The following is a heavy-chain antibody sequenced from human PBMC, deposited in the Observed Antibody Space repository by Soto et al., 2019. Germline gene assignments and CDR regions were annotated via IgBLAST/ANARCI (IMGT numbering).Heavy chain of an antibody. D-gene: IGHD2-15*01. V-gene: IGHV4-39*01. J-gene: IGHJ4*02. CDR2: VSYSGST. CDR1: GGSISNSSYL. CDR3: ARHSCSRGSCQSDFDY. Sequence: PSETLSLTCTVSGGSISNSSYLWGWIRQPPGKGLQWIGSVSYSGSTYYNPSLKSRVTISVDTSKSQFSLRLRSVTAAETAVYYCARHSCSRGSCQSDFDYWGQGFLVTVSS.